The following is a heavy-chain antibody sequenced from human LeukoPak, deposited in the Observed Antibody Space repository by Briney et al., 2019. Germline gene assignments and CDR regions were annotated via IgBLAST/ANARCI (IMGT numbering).Heavy chain of an antibody. Sequence: SETLSLTCTVSGGSISSSSYYWGWIRQPPGKGLEWIGSIYYSGSTYYNPSLKSRVTISVDTSKNQFSLKLSSVTAADTAVYYCARLTVTNVGVDYWGQGTLVTVSS. V-gene: IGHV4-39*01. CDR1: GGSISSSSYY. CDR3: ARLTVTNVGVDY. CDR2: IYYSGST. D-gene: IGHD4-17*01. J-gene: IGHJ4*02.